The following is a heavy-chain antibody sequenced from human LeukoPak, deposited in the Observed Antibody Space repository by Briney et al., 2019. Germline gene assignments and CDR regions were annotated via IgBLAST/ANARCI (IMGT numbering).Heavy chain of an antibody. V-gene: IGHV4-4*07. CDR1: GGSISSYY. CDR2: IYTSGST. Sequence: PSETLSLTCTVSGGSISSYYWSWIRQPAGKGLEWIGRIYTSGSTNYNPSLKSRVTMSVDTSKNHFSLKLRSVTAADTAVYYCARGLDDSSGYYYDYWGQGTLVSVSS. CDR3: ARGLDDSSGYYYDY. J-gene: IGHJ4*02. D-gene: IGHD3-22*01.